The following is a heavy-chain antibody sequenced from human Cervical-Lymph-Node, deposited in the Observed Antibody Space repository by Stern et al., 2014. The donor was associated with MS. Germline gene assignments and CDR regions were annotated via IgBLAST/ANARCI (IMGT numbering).Heavy chain of an antibody. CDR2: ILGSGGGT. Sequence: EVQLEESGGNLVQRGGSLRLSCTASGFTFSNYAMSWVRQAPGRGLEWVSGILGSGGGTYYADSVKGRFTISRDNSKNTLYLRMDSLRAEDTAVYYCAKDFGATRGLDAFDMWGQGTMVIVSS. D-gene: IGHD3-10*01. CDR1: GFTFSNYA. V-gene: IGHV3-23*04. CDR3: AKDFGATRGLDAFDM. J-gene: IGHJ3*02.